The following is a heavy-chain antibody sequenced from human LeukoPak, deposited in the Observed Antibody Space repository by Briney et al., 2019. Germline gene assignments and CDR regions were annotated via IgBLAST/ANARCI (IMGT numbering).Heavy chain of an antibody. CDR1: GYTFTSYA. Sequence: ASVKVSCKASGYTFTSYAMHWVRQAPGQRLEWMGWINACNGNTKYSQKFQGRVTITRDTSASTAYMELSSLRSEDTAVYYCARAAGGYYFDYWGQGTLVTVSS. J-gene: IGHJ4*02. CDR2: INACNGNT. V-gene: IGHV1-3*01. CDR3: ARAAGGYYFDY.